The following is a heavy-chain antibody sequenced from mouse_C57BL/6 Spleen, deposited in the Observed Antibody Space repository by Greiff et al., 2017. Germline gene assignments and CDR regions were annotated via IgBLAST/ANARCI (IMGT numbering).Heavy chain of an antibody. CDR2: IDPSDSYT. D-gene: IGHD2-3*01. J-gene: IGHJ3*01. CDR3: ARSREDGYYSAWFAY. CDR1: GYTFTSYW. Sequence: VQLQQPGAELVRPGTSVKLSCKASGYTFTSYWMHWVKQRPGQGLEWIGVIDPSDSYTNYNQKFKGKATLTVDTSSSTAYMQLSSLTSEDSAVYYCARSREDGYYSAWFAYWGQGTLVTVSA. V-gene: IGHV1-59*01.